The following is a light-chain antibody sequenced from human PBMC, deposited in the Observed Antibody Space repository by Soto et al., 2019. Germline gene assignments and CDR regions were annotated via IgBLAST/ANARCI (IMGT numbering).Light chain of an antibody. Sequence: VTWMTQFPSLLSASPGDRVTISCRISQGISSYLAWYQQKPGKAPELLIYAASTLQSGVPSRFSGSGSGTDFTLTISGLQSEDFATYYCQQYYSFPPTFGQGTKVDIK. CDR2: AAS. CDR3: QQYYSFPPT. CDR1: QGISSY. V-gene: IGKV1D-8*01. J-gene: IGKJ1*01.